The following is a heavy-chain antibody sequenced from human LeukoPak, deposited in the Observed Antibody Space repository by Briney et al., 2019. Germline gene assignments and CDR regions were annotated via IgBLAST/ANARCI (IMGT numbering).Heavy chain of an antibody. Sequence: GGSLRLSCAASGFTFSDYALGWVRQARGRGLEWVATLSGSGAGTYYSDSVQGRFTISRDNSKNTLYLQMNSLRAEDTAVYYCARWGIGATTLAFDLWGQGTMVTVSS. D-gene: IGHD1-26*01. V-gene: IGHV3-23*01. CDR2: LSGSGAGT. CDR3: ARWGIGATTLAFDL. CDR1: GFTFSDYA. J-gene: IGHJ3*01.